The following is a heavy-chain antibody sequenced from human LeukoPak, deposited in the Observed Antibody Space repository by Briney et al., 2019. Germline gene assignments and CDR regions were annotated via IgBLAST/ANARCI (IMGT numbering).Heavy chain of an antibody. D-gene: IGHD3-10*01. Sequence: DPGGSLRLSCAASGFTFSSYWMSWVRQAPGKGLEWVANIKQDGSEKYYVDSVKGRFTIYRDKAKNSLYLQMNSLRAEDTAVYYCARDRYYGSGIFDYWGQGTLVTVSS. CDR3: ARDRYYGSGIFDY. CDR1: GFTFSSYW. J-gene: IGHJ4*02. V-gene: IGHV3-7*01. CDR2: IKQDGSEK.